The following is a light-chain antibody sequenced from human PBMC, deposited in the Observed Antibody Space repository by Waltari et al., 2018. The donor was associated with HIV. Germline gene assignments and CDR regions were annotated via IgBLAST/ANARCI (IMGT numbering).Light chain of an antibody. J-gene: IGKJ1*01. CDR3: QQYYSTPWT. V-gene: IGKV1-NL1*01. CDR1: LGISNS. Sequence: DIQMTQSPSSLSASVGDRVTITCRASLGISNSLAWYQQEPGKAPKLLLYAASRLETGVPSRFSGRGSGTDYTLTISSLQTEDFATYYCQQYYSTPWTFGQGTKVEVK. CDR2: AAS.